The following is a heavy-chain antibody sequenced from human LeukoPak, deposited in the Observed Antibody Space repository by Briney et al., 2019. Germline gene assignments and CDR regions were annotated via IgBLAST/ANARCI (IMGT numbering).Heavy chain of an antibody. CDR3: TRDAGIGDYYYGMDV. CDR2: ISSSSSYI. CDR1: GFTFSSYS. J-gene: IGHJ6*02. D-gene: IGHD2-15*01. Sequence: PGGSLRLSCAASGFTFSSYSMNWVRQAPGKGLEWVSSISSSSSYIYYADSVKGRFTISRDNAKNSLYLQMNSLRAEDTAVYYCTRDAGIGDYYYGMDVWGQGTTVTVSS. V-gene: IGHV3-21*01.